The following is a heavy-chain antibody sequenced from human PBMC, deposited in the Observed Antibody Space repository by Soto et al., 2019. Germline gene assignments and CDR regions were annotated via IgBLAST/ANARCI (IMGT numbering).Heavy chain of an antibody. J-gene: IGHJ4*02. Sequence: EVQLVESGGGVVRPGGSLRLSCAASGFSFGDYGMNWVRQAPGKGLEWVSGINWNGGGTGYADSVKGRFTISRDNAKNCLYLQMNSLRAENTACYYFARAYRSSWYYFDYWGQGALVTVSS. D-gene: IGHD6-13*01. CDR3: ARAYRSSWYYFDY. V-gene: IGHV3-20*04. CDR2: INWNGGGT. CDR1: GFSFGDYG.